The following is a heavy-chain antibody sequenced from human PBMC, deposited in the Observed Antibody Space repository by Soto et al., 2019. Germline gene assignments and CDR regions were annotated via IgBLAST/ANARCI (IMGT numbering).Heavy chain of an antibody. CDR3: ATSNWFDP. J-gene: IGHJ5*02. Sequence: SETLSLTCTVSGGSISGSTYYWGWIRQPPGKGLEWIGSIYYSGNTYYNPSLKTRVTISVDTSKNQFSLKLSSVTATDTAVYYCATSNWFDPWGQGTLVTVSS. V-gene: IGHV4-39*01. CDR1: GGSISGSTYY. CDR2: IYYSGNT.